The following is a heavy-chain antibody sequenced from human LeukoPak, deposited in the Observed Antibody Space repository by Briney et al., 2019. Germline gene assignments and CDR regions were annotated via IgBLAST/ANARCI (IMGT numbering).Heavy chain of an antibody. CDR2: ISSSSSTI. J-gene: IGHJ3*02. CDR3: ARDDSSGSDAFDI. V-gene: IGHV3-48*01. Sequence: GGSLRLSCAASGFTFSSYSMNWVRQATGKGLEWVSYISSSSSTIYYADSVKGRFTISRDNAKNSLYLQMNSLRAEDTAVYYCARDDSSGSDAFDIWGQGTMVTVSS. CDR1: GFTFSSYS. D-gene: IGHD3-22*01.